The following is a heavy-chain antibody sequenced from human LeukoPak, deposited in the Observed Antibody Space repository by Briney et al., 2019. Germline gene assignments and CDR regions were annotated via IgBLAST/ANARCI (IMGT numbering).Heavy chain of an antibody. CDR2: IYYSGHT. Sequence: SEALSLTCTVSGGSISSSSYYWGWIRQPPGNGLEWMGTIYYSGHTYYNPSLKSRVTIFVDTSQNQFSLQLSSVTAADTAVYYCARHRRDHDFWSGSNPTHYYYYMDVWGKGTTVTVSS. CDR3: ARHRRDHDFWSGSNPTHYYYYMDV. J-gene: IGHJ6*03. V-gene: IGHV4-39*01. CDR1: GGSISSSSYY. D-gene: IGHD3-3*01.